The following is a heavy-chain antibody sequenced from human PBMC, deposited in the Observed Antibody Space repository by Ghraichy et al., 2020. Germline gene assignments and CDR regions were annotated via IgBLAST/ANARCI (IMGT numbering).Heavy chain of an antibody. V-gene: IGHV1-18*01. D-gene: IGHD3-22*01. CDR3: EKDVYDSRGYYFYYAMDA. Sequence: ASVKVSCKASGYTFESYGLTWVRQAPGQGLEWMGWISGFNGKTDLAQRFQGRLSMTTDTPTNTAYMELKNLKSEDTAVYYCEKDVYDSRGYYFYYAMDAWGQGTTFIFSS. CDR1: GYTFESYG. CDR2: ISGFNGKT. J-gene: IGHJ6*02.